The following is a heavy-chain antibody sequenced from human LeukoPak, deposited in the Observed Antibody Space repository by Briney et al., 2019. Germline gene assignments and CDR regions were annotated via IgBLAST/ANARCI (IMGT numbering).Heavy chain of an antibody. Sequence: SETLSLTCTVSGGSISSYYWSWIRQPAGKGLEWIGRIYTSGSTNYNPSLKSRVTISVDTSKNQFSLKLSSVTAADTAVYYCASENYDILTGYYLDVWGKGTTVTISS. J-gene: IGHJ6*03. CDR3: ASENYDILTGYYLDV. CDR1: GGSISSYY. V-gene: IGHV4-4*07. CDR2: IYTSGST. D-gene: IGHD3-9*01.